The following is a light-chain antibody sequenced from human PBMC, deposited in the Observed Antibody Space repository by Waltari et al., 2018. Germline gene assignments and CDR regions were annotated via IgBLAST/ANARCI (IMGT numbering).Light chain of an antibody. CDR1: QTISRY. V-gene: IGKV1-39*01. Sequence: DIQMTQSPSSLSASVGDRVTITCRASQTISRYLNWYQQELGKAPNLLIYAASSLQSGVPSRFSGSGSGRDFTLIITSLQPEDFATYYCQQSYSFTRTFGQGTKVEIK. CDR3: QQSYSFTRT. CDR2: AAS. J-gene: IGKJ1*01.